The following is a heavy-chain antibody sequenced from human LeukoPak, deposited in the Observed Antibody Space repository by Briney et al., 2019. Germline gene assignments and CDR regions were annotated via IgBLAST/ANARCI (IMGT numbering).Heavy chain of an antibody. V-gene: IGHV3-23*01. J-gene: IGHJ4*02. CDR2: ISDSSGNT. CDR1: GFTFSNYA. CDR3: AKDQPSCGTTKSCYTGNYDY. D-gene: IGHD2-2*02. Sequence: GGSLRLSCAASGFTFSNYAMSWVRQAPGKGLEWVSAISDSSGNTYCADSVKGRFTISRDNSKNTLYLQMNSLRAEDTAVYYCAKDQPSCGTTKSCYTGNYDYWGQGTLVTVSS.